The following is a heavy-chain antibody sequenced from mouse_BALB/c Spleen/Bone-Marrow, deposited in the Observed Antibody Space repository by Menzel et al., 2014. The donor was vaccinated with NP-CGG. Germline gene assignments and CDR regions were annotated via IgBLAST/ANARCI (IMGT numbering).Heavy chain of an antibody. CDR2: INPSNGGT. Sequence: VKLQESGAELVKPGASVKLSCKASGYTFTSYYMYWVKQRPGQGLEWIGGINPSNGGTNFNEKFKSKATLTVDKSSSTAYMQLSSLTSEYSAVYYCTRDDYYDGSSDWYCDVWGAGTTVTVSS. V-gene: IGHV1S81*02. J-gene: IGHJ1*01. D-gene: IGHD1-1*01. CDR3: TRDDYYDGSSDWYCDV. CDR1: GYTFTSYY.